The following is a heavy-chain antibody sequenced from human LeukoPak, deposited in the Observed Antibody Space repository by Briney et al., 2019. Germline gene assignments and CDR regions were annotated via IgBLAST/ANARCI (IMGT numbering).Heavy chain of an antibody. J-gene: IGHJ4*02. CDR2: IYYSETT. CDR3: ARSISSGYYYLTSPRPSRYYFDN. Sequence: SETLSLTCTVSGGSINSGTYYWGWIRQPPGKGLEWIGSIYYSETTYFNPSLKSRVTISVDTSKNQFSLKVSSVTAADTAVYYCARSISSGYYYLTSPRPSRYYFDNWGQGTLVTVSS. V-gene: IGHV4-39*07. D-gene: IGHD3-22*01. CDR1: GGSINSGTYY.